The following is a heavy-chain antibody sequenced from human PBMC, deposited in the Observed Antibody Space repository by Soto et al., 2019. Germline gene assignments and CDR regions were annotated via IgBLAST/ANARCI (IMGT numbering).Heavy chain of an antibody. CDR3: ARDQSIFPQIDY. J-gene: IGHJ4*02. CDR2: IWYDGSNK. D-gene: IGHD3-9*01. CDR1: GFTFSSYG. Sequence: PGGSLRLSCAASGFTFSSYGMHWVRQAPGKGLEWVAVIWYDGSNKYYADSVKGRFTISRDNSKNTLYLQMNSLRAEDTAVYYCARDQSIFPQIDYWGQGILVNVSS. V-gene: IGHV3-33*01.